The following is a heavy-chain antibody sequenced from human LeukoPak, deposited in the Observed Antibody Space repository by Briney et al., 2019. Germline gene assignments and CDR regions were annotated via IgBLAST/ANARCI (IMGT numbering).Heavy chain of an antibody. CDR2: IKQDGSET. J-gene: IGHJ4*02. V-gene: IGHV3-7*01. D-gene: IGHD2-2*01. CDR1: GFTFSIYW. Sequence: GGSLRLSCAASGFTFSIYWMSWVRQSPGKGLEWVGNIKQDGSETYYVDSVKGRFTISRDNAKNSLYLQMNSLRADDTAVYYCAKPSVGYCNNNTCPGYFAYWGQGTLVTVSS. CDR3: AKPSVGYCNNNTCPGYFAY.